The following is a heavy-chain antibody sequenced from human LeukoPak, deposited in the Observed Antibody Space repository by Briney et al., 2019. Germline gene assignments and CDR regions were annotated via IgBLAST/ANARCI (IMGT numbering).Heavy chain of an antibody. V-gene: IGHV4-34*01. D-gene: IGHD6-19*01. CDR3: ARAYSSGWYGY. CDR2: INHSGST. Sequence: WXWXRXPPXKGLEWIGEINHSGSTNYNPSLKSRVTISVDTSKNQFSLKLSSVTAADTAVYYCARAYSSGWYGYWGQGTLVTVSS. J-gene: IGHJ4*02.